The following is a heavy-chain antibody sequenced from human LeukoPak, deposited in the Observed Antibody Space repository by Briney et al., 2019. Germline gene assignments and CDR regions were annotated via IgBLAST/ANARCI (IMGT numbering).Heavy chain of an antibody. V-gene: IGHV3-21*01. Sequence: GGSLRLSCAASGFTFSSYTMSWVRQAPGKGLEWVSSFTSSSSSIYYADSVKGRFTISRDYAKNSLYLQLNSLRAEDTAVYYCARGWGFYYFDSWGQGTLVTVSS. J-gene: IGHJ4*02. CDR3: ARGWGFYYFDS. CDR1: GFTFSSYT. D-gene: IGHD1-26*01. CDR2: FTSSSSSI.